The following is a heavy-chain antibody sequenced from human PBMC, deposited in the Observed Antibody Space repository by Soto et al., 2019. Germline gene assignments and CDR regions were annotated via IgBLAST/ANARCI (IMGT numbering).Heavy chain of an antibody. CDR3: ARDRDYYDSSGYYSFDY. CDR2: IIPIFGTA. Sequence: QVQLVQSGAEVKKPGSSVKVSCKASGGTFSSYAISWVRQAPGQGLEWMGGIIPIFGTANYAQKFQGRVTITADKSTSTAYMELSSLRSDDTAVYYCARDRDYYDSSGYYSFDYWGQGTLVTVSS. D-gene: IGHD3-22*01. J-gene: IGHJ4*02. V-gene: IGHV1-69*06. CDR1: GGTFSSYA.